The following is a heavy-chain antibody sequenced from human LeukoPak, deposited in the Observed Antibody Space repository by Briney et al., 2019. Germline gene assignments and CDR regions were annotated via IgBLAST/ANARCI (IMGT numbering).Heavy chain of an antibody. CDR2: MYYSGTT. Sequence: SETLSLTCTVSGGSISISSYYWGWIRQPPGKGLEWIGSMYYSGTTHYSPSLKSRVTISVDTSKNQFSLKLSSVTAADTAVYYCASLGGYCGGDCYSRPFDYWGQGTLVTVSS. J-gene: IGHJ4*02. CDR1: GGSISISSYY. D-gene: IGHD2-21*01. V-gene: IGHV4-39*01. CDR3: ASLGGYCGGDCYSRPFDY.